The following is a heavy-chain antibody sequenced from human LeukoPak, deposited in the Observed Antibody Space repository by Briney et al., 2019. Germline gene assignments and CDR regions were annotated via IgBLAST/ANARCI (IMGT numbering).Heavy chain of an antibody. CDR2: IYYSGST. Sequence: SETLSLTCTVSGGSVSSGRYYWSWIRQPPGKGLEWNVYIYYSGSTNYNPPLMSRVTISVDTSNHQFSLKLSSVTAADTAVYYCARDGVGYSYPSHYYYYLGMDVWGQGTTVTVSS. J-gene: IGHJ6*01. D-gene: IGHD5-18*01. CDR3: ARDGVGYSYPSHYYYYLGMDV. CDR1: GGSVSSGRYY. V-gene: IGHV4-61*01.